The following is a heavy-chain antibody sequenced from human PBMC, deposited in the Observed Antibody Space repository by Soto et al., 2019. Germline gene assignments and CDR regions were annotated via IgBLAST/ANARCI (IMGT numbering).Heavy chain of an antibody. J-gene: IGHJ6*02. CDR3: ARAASGGYYGMDV. D-gene: IGHD1-26*01. CDR1: GGTFSSYA. V-gene: IGHV1-69*12. Sequence: QVQLVQSGAEVKKPGSSVKVSCKASGGTFSSYAFSWVRQAPGQGLEWMGGIIPLFGTATYAQKFQGRVTITADASTSTAYRELSSLRSEDTAVYYCARAASGGYYGMDVWGQGTTVTVSS. CDR2: IIPLFGTA.